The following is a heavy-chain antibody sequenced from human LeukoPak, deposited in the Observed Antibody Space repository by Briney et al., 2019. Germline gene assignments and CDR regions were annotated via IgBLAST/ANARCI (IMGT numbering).Heavy chain of an antibody. V-gene: IGHV3-7*03. D-gene: IGHD2-2*01. CDR3: AKDIHQLLPYGMGV. Sequence: GGSLRLSCAASGFTFSSYWMSWVRQAPGKGLEWVANIKQDGSEKYYVDSVKGRFTISRDNAKNSLYLQMNSLRAEDTALYYCAKDIHQLLPYGMGVWGQGTTVTVSS. CDR2: IKQDGSEK. CDR1: GFTFSSYW. J-gene: IGHJ6*02.